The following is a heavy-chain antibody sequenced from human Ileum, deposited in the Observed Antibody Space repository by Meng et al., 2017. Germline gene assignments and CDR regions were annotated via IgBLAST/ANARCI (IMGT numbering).Heavy chain of an antibody. D-gene: IGHD3-22*01. CDR2: MYFSGST. J-gene: IGHJ4*02. V-gene: IGHV4-61*01. CDR1: GGSVNTGSYY. CDR3: ARGHYDKYFDS. Sequence: QWRRQRSGPGLVRPSEPLSLTCNISGGSVNTGSYYWSWIRQPPGKGLEWIGYMYFSGSTKYNASLKSRVSISVDTSKKQFSLNLTSVTAADTAVYYCARGHYDKYFDSWGQGTLVTVSS.